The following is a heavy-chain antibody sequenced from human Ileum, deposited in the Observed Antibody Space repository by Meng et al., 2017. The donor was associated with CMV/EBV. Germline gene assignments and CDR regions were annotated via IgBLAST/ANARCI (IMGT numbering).Heavy chain of an antibody. Sequence: SETLSLTCTVSGGSINSSGYYWGWSRQPPGGGLEWIGSFDYSGKTYYNPSLKSRVSMSADTSKTQFSLRLSSVTAADTAVYYCARGAYCGGDCHYYYYYGVDVWGQGTTVTVSS. D-gene: IGHD2-21*02. V-gene: IGHV4-39*02. CDR2: FDYSGKT. J-gene: IGHJ6*02. CDR3: ARGAYCGGDCHYYYYYGVDV. CDR1: GGSINSSGYY.